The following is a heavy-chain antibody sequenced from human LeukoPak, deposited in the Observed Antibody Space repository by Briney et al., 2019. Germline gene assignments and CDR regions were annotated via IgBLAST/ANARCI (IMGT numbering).Heavy chain of an antibody. CDR1: GFTFSSYA. J-gene: IGHJ5*02. CDR3: AKRTTPNSGSYYNWFDP. V-gene: IGHV3-23*01. D-gene: IGHD1-26*01. CDR2: ISGSGGST. Sequence: GGSLRLSCAASGFTFSSYAMSWVRQAPGKGLEWVSAISGSGGSTYYADSVKGRVTISRTNTKNTLYLQMNSLRAEDTAVYYCAKRTTPNSGSYYNWFDPWGQGTLVTVSS.